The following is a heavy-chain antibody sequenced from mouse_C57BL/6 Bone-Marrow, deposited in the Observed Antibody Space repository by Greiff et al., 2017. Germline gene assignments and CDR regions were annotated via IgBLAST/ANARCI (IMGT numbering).Heavy chain of an antibody. D-gene: IGHD2-14*01. CDR2: IWSGGST. CDR3: ARREERRGYFDV. Sequence: VKLMESGPGLVQPSQSLSITCTVSGFSLTSYGVHWVRQSPGKGLEWLGVIWSGGSTDYNAAFISSLSISKDNSKRQVFFKMNSLQADDTAIYCWARREERRGYFDVWGTGTTVTVSS. CDR1: GFSLTSYG. J-gene: IGHJ1*03. V-gene: IGHV2-2*01.